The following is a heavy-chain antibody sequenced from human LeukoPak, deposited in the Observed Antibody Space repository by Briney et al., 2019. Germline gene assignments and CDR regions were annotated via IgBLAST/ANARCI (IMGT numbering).Heavy chain of an antibody. V-gene: IGHV1-18*01. Sequence: ASVKVSCKASGYTFTSYGISWVRQAPGQGLEWMGWVSAYNGNTNYAQKLQGRVTMTTDTSTRTVNMEMRSLRSDDTAVYYCARDVAGEGSGPHDAFDIWGQGTMVTVSS. CDR2: VSAYNGNT. J-gene: IGHJ3*02. CDR3: ARDVAGEGSGPHDAFDI. CDR1: GYTFTSYG. D-gene: IGHD3-3*01.